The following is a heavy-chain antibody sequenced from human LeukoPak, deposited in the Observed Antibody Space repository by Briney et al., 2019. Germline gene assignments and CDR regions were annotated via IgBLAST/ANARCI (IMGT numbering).Heavy chain of an antibody. CDR2: MNPNSGNT. V-gene: IGHV1-8*01. Sequence: GASVKVSCKASGYTFTSYDINWVRQATGQGLEWMGWMNPNSGNTGYAQKFQGRVTMTRNTSISTAYMELSSLRSEDTAVYYCARRHSKEPYYYYMDVWGKGTTVTVSS. CDR3: ARRHSKEPYYYYMDV. CDR1: GYTFTSYD. D-gene: IGHD2-15*01. J-gene: IGHJ6*03.